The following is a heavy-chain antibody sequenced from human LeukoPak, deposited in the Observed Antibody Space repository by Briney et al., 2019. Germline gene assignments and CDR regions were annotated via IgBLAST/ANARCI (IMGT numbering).Heavy chain of an antibody. CDR3: ARDSSGYYYYYYGMDV. Sequence: PGASVKVSCKASGYTFTSYYMHWVRQAPGQGLEWMGWISAYNGNTNYAQKLQGRVTMTTDTSTSTAYMELRSLRSEDTAVYYCARDSSGYYYYYYGMDVWGQGTTVTVSS. J-gene: IGHJ6*02. D-gene: IGHD3-22*01. V-gene: IGHV1-18*04. CDR2: ISAYNGNT. CDR1: GYTFTSYY.